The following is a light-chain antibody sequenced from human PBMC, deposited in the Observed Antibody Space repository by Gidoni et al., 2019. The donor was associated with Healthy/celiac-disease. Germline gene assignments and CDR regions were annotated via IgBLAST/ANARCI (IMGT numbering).Light chain of an antibody. CDR3: QQRSNWPP. J-gene: IGKJ5*01. CDR1: QSVSSY. V-gene: IGKV3-11*01. CDR2: DAS. Sequence: EIVLTQSPATLSLSPGERATLSCRASQSVSSYLAWYQQKPGQAPRLLIYDASNRATGIPPRFSGSGSGTDFTLTISSLEPEDFAVYYCQQRSNWPPFGQGTRLEIK.